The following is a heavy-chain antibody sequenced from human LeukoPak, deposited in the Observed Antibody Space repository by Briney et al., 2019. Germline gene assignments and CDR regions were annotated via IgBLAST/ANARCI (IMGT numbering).Heavy chain of an antibody. CDR3: ARDWGSYYFAFDI. D-gene: IGHD1-26*01. V-gene: IGHV3-23*01. CDR1: GFTFSSYA. CDR2: ISASAGST. J-gene: IGHJ3*02. Sequence: GGSLRLSCAASGFTFSSYAMSWVRQAPGKGLEWVSAISASAGSTYYADSVKGRFTISRDNSKNTLYLQMNSLRAEDTAVYYCARDWGSYYFAFDIWGQGTMVTVSS.